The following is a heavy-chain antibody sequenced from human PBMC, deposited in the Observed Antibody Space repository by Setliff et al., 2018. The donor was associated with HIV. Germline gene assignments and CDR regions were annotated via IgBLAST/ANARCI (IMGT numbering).Heavy chain of an antibody. CDR2: ISGSGGST. CDR1: GFTFSSYA. V-gene: IGHV3-23*01. D-gene: IGHD3-3*01. CDR3: AKPYYDFWSGLYARDYYYYGMDV. J-gene: IGHJ6*02. Sequence: GESLKISCAASGFTFSSYAMSWVRQAPGKGLEWVSAISGSGGSTYYADSVKGRFTISRDNSKNTLYLQMNSLRAEDTAVYYCAKPYYDFWSGLYARDYYYYGMDVWGQGTTVTVSS.